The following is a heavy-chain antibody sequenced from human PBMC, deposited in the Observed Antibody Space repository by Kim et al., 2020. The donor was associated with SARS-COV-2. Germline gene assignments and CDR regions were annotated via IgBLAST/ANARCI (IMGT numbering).Heavy chain of an antibody. V-gene: IGHV3-23*01. D-gene: IGHD1-26*01. CDR1: GFTFSTYG. J-gene: IGHJ4*02. Sequence: GGSLRLSCAASGFTFSTYGMSWVRQAPGKGLEWVSGISGSDGDTNYADSVRGRFTISRDNSRSTLYLQMNSLRAEDTAIYYCAKHRHNSVTSLLVGDYWGQGTLVTVSS. CDR3: AKHRHNSVTSLLVGDY. CDR2: ISGSDGDT.